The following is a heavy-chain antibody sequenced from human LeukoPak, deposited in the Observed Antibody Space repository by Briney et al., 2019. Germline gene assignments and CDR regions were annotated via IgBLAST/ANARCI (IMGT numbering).Heavy chain of an antibody. Sequence: SETLSLTCTVSGGSISSGSYYWSWIRQPAGKGLEWIGRIYTSGSTNYNPSLKSRVTISVDTSKNQFSLKLSSVTAADTAVYYCARSTYYYGSSGYYPPAFDYWGQGTLVTVSS. CDR1: GGSISSGSYY. D-gene: IGHD3-22*01. CDR3: ARSTYYYGSSGYYPPAFDY. V-gene: IGHV4-61*02. J-gene: IGHJ4*02. CDR2: IYTSGST.